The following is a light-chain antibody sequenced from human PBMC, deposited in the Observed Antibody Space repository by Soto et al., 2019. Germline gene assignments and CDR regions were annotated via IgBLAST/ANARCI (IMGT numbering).Light chain of an antibody. CDR1: QDISNY. V-gene: IGKV1-33*01. CDR2: GAS. Sequence: DIQMTKSPSSLSASVGDRVTITCQASQDISNYLNWYQQQPGKAPKLLIYGASNLETGVTSRFCGSGSGTDFTIAISSPQPKDFATYSYQQYINRPRSTSGPGTRVDRK. J-gene: IGKJ3*01. CDR3: QQYINRPRST.